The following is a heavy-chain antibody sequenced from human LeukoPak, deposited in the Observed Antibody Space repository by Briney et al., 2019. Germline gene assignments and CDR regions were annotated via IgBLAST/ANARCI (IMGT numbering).Heavy chain of an antibody. J-gene: IGHJ4*02. V-gene: IGHV4-4*07. Sequence: SETLSLTCTVSGGSISNYYWSWIRQPAGKGLEWIGRIYTSETTNYNPSLKSRVTMSVDTSKNQFFLKLSSVTAADTAVYYCARDASAYSFDYWGQGTLVTVSS. CDR3: ARDASAYSFDY. CDR1: GGSISNYY. CDR2: IYTSETT. D-gene: IGHD3-22*01.